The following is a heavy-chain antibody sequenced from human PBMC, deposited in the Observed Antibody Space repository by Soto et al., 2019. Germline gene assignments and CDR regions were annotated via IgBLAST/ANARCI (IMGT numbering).Heavy chain of an antibody. CDR3: ARELYTSCLGY. V-gene: IGHV4-4*02. J-gene: IGHJ4*02. Sequence: SETLSLTCTVSGDSISTSSWWSWVRQPPGKGLELIGEIYHRGSTKYNPSLKSRVTISLDKSKNQFSLKLSSVTAADTAVYYCARELYTSCLGYWGPGTLVTVS. D-gene: IGHD2-2*01. CDR1: GDSISTSSW. CDR2: IYHRGST.